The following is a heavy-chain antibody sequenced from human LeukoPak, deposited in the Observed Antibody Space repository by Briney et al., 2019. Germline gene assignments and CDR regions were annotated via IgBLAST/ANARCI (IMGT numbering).Heavy chain of an antibody. CDR1: GGTFSRYA. CDR3: ARGPTPSLDPSLNPDYYYYGMDV. J-gene: IGHJ6*02. V-gene: IGHV1-69*04. Sequence: ASVKLSCKASGGTFSRYATSWGRQAPGQGLEWMGRIIPILGIANYAQNFQGRVTIPADKSTSTAYMELSSLRSEDTAVYYCARGPTPSLDPSLNPDYYYYGMDVWGQGTTVTVSS. CDR2: IIPILGIA. D-gene: IGHD1-1*01.